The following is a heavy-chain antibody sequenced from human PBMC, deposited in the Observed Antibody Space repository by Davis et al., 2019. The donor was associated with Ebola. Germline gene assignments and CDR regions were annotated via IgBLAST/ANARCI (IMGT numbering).Heavy chain of an antibody. CDR1: GGSVSSGGYY. D-gene: IGHD2-2*01. CDR2: IYTSGST. V-gene: IGHV4-61*02. Sequence: PSETLSLTCTASGGSVSSGGYYWSWIRPPAGKGLEWIGRIYTSGSTNYNPSLKSRVTMSVETSKNQFSLKLSSVTAADTAVYYCARYRNVRSTSKFDYWGQGTLVTVSS. J-gene: IGHJ4*02. CDR3: ARYRNVRSTSKFDY.